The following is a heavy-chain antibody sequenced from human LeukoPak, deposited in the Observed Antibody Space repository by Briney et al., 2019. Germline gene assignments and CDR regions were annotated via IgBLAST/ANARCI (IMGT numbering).Heavy chain of an antibody. CDR1: GFTFSSYG. Sequence: PGRSLRLSCAASGFTFSSYGMHWVRQAPGKGLEWVASIKHNGGEKYYVDSVKGRFTISRDNAKNSLYLEMSSLRVEDTAVYYCARDRGWRSSGYYLYHFDYWGQGTQVTFAS. CDR3: ARDRGWRSSGYYLYHFDY. D-gene: IGHD3-22*01. J-gene: IGHJ4*02. CDR2: IKHNGGEK. V-gene: IGHV3-7*01.